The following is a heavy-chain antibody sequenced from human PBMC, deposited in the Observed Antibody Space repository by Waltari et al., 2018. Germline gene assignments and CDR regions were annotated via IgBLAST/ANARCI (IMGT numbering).Heavy chain of an antibody. Sequence: QVQLVQSGAEVKKPGASVKVSCKASGYTFTSYGISWVRQAPGQGLEWMGWISAYNGDTNYPHKRQGGVTKSADTSRSSAYRELRRLRSDDTAVYNWARGVDDDIARENWFDPWGQRTLVTVSS. CDR3: ARGVDDDIARENWFDP. CDR2: ISAYNGDT. V-gene: IGHV1-18*01. J-gene: IGHJ5*02. CDR1: GYTFTSYG. D-gene: IGHD2-15*01.